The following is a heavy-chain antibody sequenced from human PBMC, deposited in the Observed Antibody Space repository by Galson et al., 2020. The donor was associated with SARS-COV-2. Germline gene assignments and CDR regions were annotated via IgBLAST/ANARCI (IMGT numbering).Heavy chain of an antibody. J-gene: IGHJ4*02. CDR2: IYSGGST. Sequence: GESLKISCAASGFTVSSNYMSWVRQAPGKGLEWVSVIYSGGSTYYADSVKGRFTISRDNSKNTLYLQMNSLRAEDTAVYYCARGPRLYFDYWGQGTLVTVSS. CDR1: GFTVSSNY. CDR3: ARGPRLYFDY. V-gene: IGHV3-66*02.